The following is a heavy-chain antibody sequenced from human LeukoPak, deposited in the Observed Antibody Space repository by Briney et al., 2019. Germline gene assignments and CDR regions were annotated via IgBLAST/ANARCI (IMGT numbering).Heavy chain of an antibody. CDR3: AKRYGSSSGSDY. Sequence: GGSLRLSCVASGFTFSNYVMTWVRQAPGKGLEWVSTITGSGGDTFYPNSVKGRFTISRDDSKNTVYLQMNSLRLEDTAVYYCAKRYGSSSGSDYWGQGTLVTVSS. D-gene: IGHD6-6*01. CDR1: GFTFSNYV. J-gene: IGHJ4*02. CDR2: ITGSGGDT. V-gene: IGHV3-23*01.